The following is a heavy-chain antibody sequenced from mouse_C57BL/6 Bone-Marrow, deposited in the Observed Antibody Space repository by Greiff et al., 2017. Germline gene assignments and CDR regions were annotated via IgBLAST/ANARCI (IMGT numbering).Heavy chain of an antibody. D-gene: IGHD1-1*01. CDR2: IDPSDSYT. J-gene: IGHJ2*01. Sequence: QVQLQQPGAELVMPGASVKLSCKASGYTLTSYWMHWVKQRPGQGLEWSGEIDPSDSYTNYNQKFKGKSTLTVDKSSSTAYMQLSSLTSEDSAVYYCAREDYYGSSRDYWGQGTTLTVSS. V-gene: IGHV1-69*01. CDR1: GYTLTSYW. CDR3: AREDYYGSSRDY.